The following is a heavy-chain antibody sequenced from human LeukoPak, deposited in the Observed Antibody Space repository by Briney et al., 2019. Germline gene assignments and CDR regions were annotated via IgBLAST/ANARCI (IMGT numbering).Heavy chain of an antibody. D-gene: IGHD2-2*01. J-gene: IGHJ5*02. Sequence: GGSLRLSCAASGFTFSTYGMHWVRQAPGKGLEWVALIWYDGSNKYSTDSVRGRFTISRDNSKNTLYLQMNSLRAEDTAVYYCARGKYCSSTSCIGDYFDPWGQGTLVTVSS. CDR1: GFTFSTYG. V-gene: IGHV3-33*01. CDR2: IWYDGSNK. CDR3: ARGKYCSSTSCIGDYFDP.